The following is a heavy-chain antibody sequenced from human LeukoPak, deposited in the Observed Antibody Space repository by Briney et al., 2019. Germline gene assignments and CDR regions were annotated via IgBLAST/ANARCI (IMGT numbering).Heavy chain of an antibody. V-gene: IGHV3-21*01. Sequence: GGSLRLSCAASGFTFSSYEMNWVRQAPGKGLEWVSSISSSGRNVYYADSVKGRFTISRDNAKNSLYLQMSSLRVEDTAQYFCARDQGVAVAVYYFDYWGQGALVTVSS. CDR3: ARDQGVAVAVYYFDY. J-gene: IGHJ4*02. D-gene: IGHD6-19*01. CDR1: GFTFSSYE. CDR2: ISSSGRNV.